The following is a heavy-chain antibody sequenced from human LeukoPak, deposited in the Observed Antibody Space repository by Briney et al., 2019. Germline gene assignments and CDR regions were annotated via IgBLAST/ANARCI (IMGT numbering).Heavy chain of an antibody. CDR1: GFTFSSYD. CDR3: ARGALGFDY. CDR2: IGTAGDT. J-gene: IGHJ4*02. V-gene: IGHV3-13*04. Sequence: QSGGSLRLSCEASGFTFSSYDIQWVRQATGKGLEWVSSIGTAGDTYYAGSVKGRFTLSRENAEKSSYLQMNNLGAGDTAVYYCARGALGFDYWGRGSLVTVSS.